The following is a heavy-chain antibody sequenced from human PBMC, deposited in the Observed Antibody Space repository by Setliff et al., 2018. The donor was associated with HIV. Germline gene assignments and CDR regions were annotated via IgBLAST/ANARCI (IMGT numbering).Heavy chain of an antibody. J-gene: IGHJ3*02. V-gene: IGHV5-51*01. CDR2: VYPRDSKA. Sequence: GESLKISCQGSGYSFTTYYIGWVRQMPGKGLEWMGLVYPRDSKAQYSPSFEGQVTFSVDTSISTAYLQWSTLKASDTAIYYCARHRHTAAGTLDAFDIWGQGTVVTVSS. CDR1: GYSFTTYY. CDR3: ARHRHTAAGTLDAFDI. D-gene: IGHD6-13*01.